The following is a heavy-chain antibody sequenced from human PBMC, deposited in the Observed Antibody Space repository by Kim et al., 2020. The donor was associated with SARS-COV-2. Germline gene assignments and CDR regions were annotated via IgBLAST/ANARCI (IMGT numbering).Heavy chain of an antibody. CDR2: ISAYNGNT. D-gene: IGHD6-19*01. V-gene: IGHV1-18*01. J-gene: IGHJ6*02. CDR3: AREYQRPTYSSGWNYYYYGMDV. Sequence: AAVKVSCKASGYTFTSYCISWVRQAPGQGLEWIGWISAYNGNTNYAQKLQGRVTMTTDTSTSTAYMELRSLRSDDTAVYYCAREYQRPTYSSGWNYYYYGMDVWGQGTTVNVSS. CDR1: GYTFTSYC.